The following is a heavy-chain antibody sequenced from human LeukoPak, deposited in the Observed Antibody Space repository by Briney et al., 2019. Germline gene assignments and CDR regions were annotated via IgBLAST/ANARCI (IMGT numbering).Heavy chain of an antibody. Sequence: GGSLRLSCAASGFTFSSYGMHWVRQAPGKGLEWVAVISYDGSNKYYADSVKGRFTISRDNSKNTLYLQMNSLRAEDTAVYYCAKELYGSGSYYDYYYCGMDVWGQGTTVTVSS. D-gene: IGHD3-10*01. V-gene: IGHV3-30*18. CDR2: ISYDGSNK. CDR3: AKELYGSGSYYDYYYCGMDV. CDR1: GFTFSSYG. J-gene: IGHJ6*02.